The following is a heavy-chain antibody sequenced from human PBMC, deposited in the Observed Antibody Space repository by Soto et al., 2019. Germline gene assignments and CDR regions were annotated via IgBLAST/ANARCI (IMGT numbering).Heavy chain of an antibody. CDR3: ARPRYCSGGRCYNNLDY. CDR2: IVPILRTT. Sequence: QVQLVQSGAEVKKPGSSVKVSCKASGGTFSSYTITWVRQAPGQGLELMGGIVPILRTTNYAPTLQGRVTITADESTSTSYMELSNLRYGDTAVYYCARPRYCSGGRCYNNLDYWGQGTLVSVAS. V-gene: IGHV1-69*16. CDR1: GGTFSSYT. D-gene: IGHD2-15*01. J-gene: IGHJ4*02.